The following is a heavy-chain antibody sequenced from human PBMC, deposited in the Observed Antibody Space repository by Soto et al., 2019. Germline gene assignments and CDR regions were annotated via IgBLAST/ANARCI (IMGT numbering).Heavy chain of an antibody. CDR3: ARWASRLSFDY. Sequence: SETLSLTCTVSGGSISSYYWSWIRQPPGKGLEWIGYIYYSGSTNYNPSLKSRVTISVDTSKNQFSLKLSSVTAADTAVYYCARWASRLSFDYWGQGTLVTVSS. CDR1: GGSISSYY. J-gene: IGHJ4*02. CDR2: IYYSGST. V-gene: IGHV4-59*08.